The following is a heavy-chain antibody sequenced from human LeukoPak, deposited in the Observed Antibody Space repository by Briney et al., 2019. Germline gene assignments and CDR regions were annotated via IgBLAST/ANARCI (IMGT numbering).Heavy chain of an antibody. J-gene: IGHJ4*02. V-gene: IGHV4-34*01. CDR1: SGSFSDYF. CDR3: ARGIVGPTYFDY. D-gene: IGHD1-26*01. Sequence: TLSVTCLGYSGSFSDYFWRWIRPPAGKGVAWIGEINRSGSTNYNPSLKSRVTISGDTSKHQFSLKLSSVTAADTAVYYCARGIVGPTYFDYWGQGTLVTVSS. CDR2: INRSGST.